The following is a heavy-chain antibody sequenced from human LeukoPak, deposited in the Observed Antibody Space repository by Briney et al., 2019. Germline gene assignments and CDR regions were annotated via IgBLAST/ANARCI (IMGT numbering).Heavy chain of an antibody. J-gene: IGHJ4*02. D-gene: IGHD4-17*01. V-gene: IGHV3-20*04. CDR1: GSNFEDYG. Sequence: GGSLRLSCADSGSNFEDYGMSWVRQAPGKGLEWVSGINWNGGDTDYADSVKGRFTISRDNAKNSLYLQMNSLRAEDTALYYCARDSYGDYSAFDYWGQGTLVTVSS. CDR2: INWNGGDT. CDR3: ARDSYGDYSAFDY.